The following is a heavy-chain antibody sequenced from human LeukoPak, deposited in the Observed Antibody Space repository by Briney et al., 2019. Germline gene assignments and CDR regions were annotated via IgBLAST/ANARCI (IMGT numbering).Heavy chain of an antibody. D-gene: IGHD2-15*01. CDR2: ISAYNGNT. CDR3: ARARSGLDAFDI. CDR1: GYTFTSYD. Sequence: ASVKVSCKASGYTFTSYDINWVRQAPGQGLEWMGWISAYNGNTNYAQKLQGRVTMTTDTSTSTAYMELRSLRSDDTAVYYCARARSGLDAFDIWGQGTMVTVSS. V-gene: IGHV1-18*01. J-gene: IGHJ3*02.